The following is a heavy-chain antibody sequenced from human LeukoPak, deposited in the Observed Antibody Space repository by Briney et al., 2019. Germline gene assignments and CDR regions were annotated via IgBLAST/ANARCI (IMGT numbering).Heavy chain of an antibody. V-gene: IGHV5-10-1*01. CDR3: ARGLGWLDP. CDR2: INPSDSST. CDR1: GYTFSNNW. Sequence: GESLKISCQGSGYTFSNNWITWVRQMPGKGLEWMGKINPSDSSTDSNPPFQGHVTISADKSISTAYLQGSSLKASDTAIYYCARGLGWLDPWGQGTLVTVSS. J-gene: IGHJ5*02.